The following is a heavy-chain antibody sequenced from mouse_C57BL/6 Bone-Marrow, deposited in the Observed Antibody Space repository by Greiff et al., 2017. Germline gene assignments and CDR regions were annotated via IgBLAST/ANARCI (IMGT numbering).Heavy chain of an antibody. CDR3: ATRGYDYVWFAY. D-gene: IGHD2-4*01. CDR2: INSDGGST. V-gene: IGHV5-2*01. CDR1: EYEFPSHD. J-gene: IGHJ3*01. Sequence: EVMLVESGGGLVQPGESLKLSCESNEYEFPSHDMSWVRKTPEKRLELVAAINSDGGSTYYPDTMERRFIISRDNTKKTLYLQMSSLRSEDTALYYCATRGYDYVWFAYWGQGTLVTVSA.